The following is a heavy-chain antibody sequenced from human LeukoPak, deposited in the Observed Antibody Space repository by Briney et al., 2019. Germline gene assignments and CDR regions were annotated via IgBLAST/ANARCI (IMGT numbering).Heavy chain of an antibody. CDR2: INHSGST. CDR3: ARPTEANWGSGDAFDI. J-gene: IGHJ3*02. D-gene: IGHD7-27*01. CDR1: GGSFSGYY. Sequence: SETLSLTCAVYGGSFSGYYWSWLRQPPGKGLEWIGEINHSGSTNYNPSLKSRVTISVDTSKNQFSLKLSSVTAADTAVYYCARPTEANWGSGDAFDIWGQGTMVTVSS. V-gene: IGHV4-34*01.